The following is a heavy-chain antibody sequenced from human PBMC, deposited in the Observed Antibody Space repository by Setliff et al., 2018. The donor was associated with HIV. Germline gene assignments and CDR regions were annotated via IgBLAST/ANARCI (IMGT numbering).Heavy chain of an antibody. CDR3: ARGADHFDTSGYYSFFDP. D-gene: IGHD3-22*01. CDR2: VNPYNGHT. Sequence: GASVKVSCKASEHSCSGEQIHWVRQAPGQGLEWMGWVNPYNGHTYYKQKFHGRVTMTRDTSISTAYMELSSLKSDDTAVYYCARGADHFDTSGYYSFFDPWGQGTLVTVSS. V-gene: IGHV1-2*02. CDR1: EHSCSGEQ. J-gene: IGHJ5*02.